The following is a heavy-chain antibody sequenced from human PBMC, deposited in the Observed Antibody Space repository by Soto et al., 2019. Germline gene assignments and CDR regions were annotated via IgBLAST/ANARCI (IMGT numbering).Heavy chain of an antibody. V-gene: IGHV1-18*01. CDR1: GYTCSSYG. CDR3: ARGGYYDSSGSRNYHYYGMNV. D-gene: IGHD3-22*01. J-gene: IGHJ6*02. Sequence: QVQLVQSGGEVKKPGASVKVSCKASGYTCSSYGINWVRQAPGQGLEWLGWISPYDGNTKYAQILQGRVSMTTDTSTKTAYMEVRSLRSDDTAVDYCARGGYYDSSGSRNYHYYGMNVWGQGTTVTVSS. CDR2: ISPYDGNT.